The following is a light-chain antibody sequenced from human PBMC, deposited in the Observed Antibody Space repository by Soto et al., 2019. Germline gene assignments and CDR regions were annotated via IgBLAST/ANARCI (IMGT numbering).Light chain of an antibody. CDR1: SNDVGGYNY. CDR2: EVS. V-gene: IGLV2-14*01. Sequence: QSVLTQPASVSGSPGQSITISCTGSSNDVGGYNYVSWYQQHPGKAPKLMIYEVSNRPSGVSNRFSGSKSGNTASLTISGLQAEDEADYYCSSYTSSSTLLYVFGTGTKLTVL. J-gene: IGLJ1*01. CDR3: SSYTSSSTLLYV.